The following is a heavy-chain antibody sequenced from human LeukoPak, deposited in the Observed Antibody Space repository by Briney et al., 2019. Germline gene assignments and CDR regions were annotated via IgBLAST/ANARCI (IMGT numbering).Heavy chain of an antibody. CDR3: ARENGPPSGGKFDS. Sequence: SVKVSCKASGGTFGSFAVSWVRQAPGRGLEWMGRIIPALRATKFPQKFRQRVTITADSSTSTVYMELSGLRSEDTAVYYCARENGPPSGGKFDSWGQGTRVTVSS. J-gene: IGHJ4*02. CDR2: IIPALRAT. CDR1: GGTFGSFA. D-gene: IGHD2-8*01. V-gene: IGHV1-69*04.